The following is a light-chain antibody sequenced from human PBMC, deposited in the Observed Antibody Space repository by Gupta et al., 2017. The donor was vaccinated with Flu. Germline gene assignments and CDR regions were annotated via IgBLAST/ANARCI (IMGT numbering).Light chain of an antibody. CDR2: EVS. CDR3: ASDTTSTKGV. V-gene: IGLV2-14*01. Sequence: QSALTQPASVSGSPGQSITISCTGTSSDIGYYDYVSWYQQHPGKAPKLRIYEVSNRPSGVSNRFSGSKSGNTASLTISGRQADDESYYYCASDTTSTKGVFGGGTQLTVL. CDR1: SSDIGYYDY. J-gene: IGLJ3*02.